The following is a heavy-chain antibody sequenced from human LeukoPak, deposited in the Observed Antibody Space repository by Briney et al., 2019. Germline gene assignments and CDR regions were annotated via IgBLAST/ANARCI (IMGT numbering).Heavy chain of an antibody. Sequence: SQTLSLTCTVSGGSISSGGYYWSCIRQHPGKGLEWIGYIYYSGSTYYNPSLKSRVTISVDTSKNQFSLKLSSVTAADTAVYYCARAYSSSWYFHYWGQGTLVTVSS. CDR1: GGSISSGGYY. D-gene: IGHD6-13*01. J-gene: IGHJ4*02. CDR3: ARAYSSSWYFHY. CDR2: IYYSGST. V-gene: IGHV4-31*03.